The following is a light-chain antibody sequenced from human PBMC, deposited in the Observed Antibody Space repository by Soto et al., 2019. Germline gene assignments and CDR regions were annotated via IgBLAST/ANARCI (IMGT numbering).Light chain of an antibody. CDR3: KSYDSGLPWV. CDR1: SSNIGAGYD. Sequence: QSVLTQPPSVSGAPGQRVTIFCTGTSSNIGAGYDVHWYQQLPGTVPKLLIYGSNNRPSGVPDRFSGSKSGTSASLAITGLQAEDEATYYCKSYDSGLPWVFGGGTKLTVL. V-gene: IGLV1-40*01. J-gene: IGLJ3*02. CDR2: GSN.